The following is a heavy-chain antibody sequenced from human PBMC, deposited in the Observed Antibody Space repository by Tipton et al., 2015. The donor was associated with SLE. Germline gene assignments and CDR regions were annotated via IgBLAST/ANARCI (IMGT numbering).Heavy chain of an antibody. CDR3: ARVVKGSSWYWFDP. D-gene: IGHD6-13*01. CDR1: GGSISISSHF. V-gene: IGHV4-39*02. Sequence: TLSLTCTVSGGSISISSHFWGWIRQPPEKGLDWIGSVFYSGTTYYKTSLRSRVTISIDTSKNHFSLNLSSVTAADTAVYYCARVVKGSSWYWFDPWGQGTLVTVSS. CDR2: VFYSGTT. J-gene: IGHJ5*02.